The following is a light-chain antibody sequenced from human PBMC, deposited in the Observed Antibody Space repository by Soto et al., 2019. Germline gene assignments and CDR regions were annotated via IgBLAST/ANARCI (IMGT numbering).Light chain of an antibody. CDR2: ATS. CDR3: QHFNDYPRT. J-gene: IGKJ1*01. Sequence: DLQLTHSPSFLSASVGDRVTITCRASRAISPYLAWYQQKPGKAPNLLIYATSTLQSGVPSRFSGSGSGTEFTLTISSLQPEDFATYYCQHFNDYPRTFGQGTKVDSK. V-gene: IGKV1-9*01. CDR1: RAISPY.